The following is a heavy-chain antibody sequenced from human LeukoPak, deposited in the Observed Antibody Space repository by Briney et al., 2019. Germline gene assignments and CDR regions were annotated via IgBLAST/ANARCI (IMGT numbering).Heavy chain of an antibody. Sequence: ASVTVSCKASGYRFTTDMYTIHWLRQAPGRGLEWMGWINAGNGNTKYSQKFQGRVTITGDTSARTVYMEVSSLVSEDTAVYYCARDSDSSGWSWVYWGQGTLVTVSS. CDR2: INAGNGNT. D-gene: IGHD6-19*01. J-gene: IGHJ4*02. CDR3: ARDSDSSGWSWVY. CDR1: GYRFTTDMYT. V-gene: IGHV1-3*01.